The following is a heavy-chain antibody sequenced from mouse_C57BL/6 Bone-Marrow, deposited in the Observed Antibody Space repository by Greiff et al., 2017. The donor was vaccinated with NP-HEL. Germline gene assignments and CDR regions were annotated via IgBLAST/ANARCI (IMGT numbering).Heavy chain of an antibody. Sequence: VKLQESGAELARPGASVKLSCKASGYTFTSYGISWVKQRTGQGLEWIGEIYPRSGNTYYNEKFKGKATLTADKSSSTAYMELRSLTSEDSAVYFCARLYYSNAWFAYWGQGTLVTVSA. CDR1: GYTFTSYG. J-gene: IGHJ3*01. CDR3: ARLYYSNAWFAY. V-gene: IGHV1-81*01. CDR2: IYPRSGNT. D-gene: IGHD2-5*01.